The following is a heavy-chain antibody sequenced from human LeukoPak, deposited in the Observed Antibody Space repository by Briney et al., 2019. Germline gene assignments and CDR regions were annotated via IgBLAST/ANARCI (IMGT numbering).Heavy chain of an antibody. CDR1: GFTFSSYS. V-gene: IGHV3-48*01. CDR3: ARAIGVGGCSSASCYYFDY. J-gene: IGHJ4*02. CDR2: ISSRSSTI. Sequence: GGSLRLSCAASGFTFSSYSMNWVRQAPGAGLEWLSYISSRSSTIYYADSVKGRFTISKDNPKNSLYLQMNSLRAEDTAVYYCARAIGVGGCSSASCYYFDYWGQGTLVTVSS. D-gene: IGHD2-2*01.